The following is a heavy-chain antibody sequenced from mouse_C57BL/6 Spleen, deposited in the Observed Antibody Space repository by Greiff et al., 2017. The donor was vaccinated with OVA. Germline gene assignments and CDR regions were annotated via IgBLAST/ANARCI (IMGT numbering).Heavy chain of an antibody. J-gene: IGHJ4*01. V-gene: IGHV2-5*01. CDR2: IWRGGST. CDR3: AKNGDDYDVDAMDY. CDR1: GFSLTSYG. Sequence: VKLMESGPGLVQPSQSLSITCTVSGFSLTSYGVHWVRQSPGKGLEWLGVIWRGGSTDYNAAFMSRLSITKDNSKSQVFFKMNSLQADDTAIYYCAKNGDDYDVDAMDYWGQGTSVTVSS. D-gene: IGHD2-4*01.